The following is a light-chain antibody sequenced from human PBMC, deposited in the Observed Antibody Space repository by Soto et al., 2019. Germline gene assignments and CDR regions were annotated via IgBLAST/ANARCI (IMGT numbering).Light chain of an antibody. J-gene: IGKJ1*01. Sequence: DIQMTQSPSTLSASVGDRVTITCRASQSISTWLAWYQQKPGKAPNLLIYDASSLESGVPSRFSGSGSGTEFPITINSLQHDDFANYYCQHYNSYSQTFGQGTKVEIK. CDR1: QSISTW. V-gene: IGKV1-5*01. CDR3: QHYNSYSQT. CDR2: DAS.